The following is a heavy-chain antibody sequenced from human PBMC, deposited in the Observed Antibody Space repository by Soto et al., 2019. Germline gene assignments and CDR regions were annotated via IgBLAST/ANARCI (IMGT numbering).Heavy chain of an antibody. D-gene: IGHD1-26*01. V-gene: IGHV3-23*01. J-gene: IGHJ4*02. Sequence: EVRLLESGGGLVKPGGSLRLSCATSGLTFSNYAMSWVRQAPGGGLEWVSSMSGSSSTTYYADSVRGRFTISRDRSKNTLYLQMSSLRAADTALYYCAKKQERELPRFIDFWGTGTRVTVAS. CDR3: AKKQERELPRFIDF. CDR1: GLTFSNYA. CDR2: MSGSSSTT.